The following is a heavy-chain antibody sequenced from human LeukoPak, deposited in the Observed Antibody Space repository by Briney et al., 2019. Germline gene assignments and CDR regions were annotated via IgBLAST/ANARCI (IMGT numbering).Heavy chain of an antibody. CDR3: ASQLRRYYDFWSGYALGSYYMDV. D-gene: IGHD3-3*01. Sequence: VASVKVSCKASGYTFTSYGSSWVRQAPGQGLEWMGGIIPIFGTANYAQKFQGRVTITTDESTSTAYMELSSLRSEDTAVYYCASQLRRYYDFWSGYALGSYYMDVWGKGTTVTVSS. CDR1: GYTFTSYG. J-gene: IGHJ6*03. CDR2: IIPIFGTA. V-gene: IGHV1-69*05.